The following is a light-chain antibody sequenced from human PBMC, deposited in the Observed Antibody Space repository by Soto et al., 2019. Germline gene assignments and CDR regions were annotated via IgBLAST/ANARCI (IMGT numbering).Light chain of an antibody. CDR3: SSYTSSSTLV. V-gene: IGLV2-14*01. Sequence: QSALTQPASVSGSPGQSITISCTGNSSDVGGYNYVSWYQQHPGKAPKLMIYEVSNRPSGVSNRFSGSKSGNTASLTISWLQAEDEADYYCSSYTSSSTLVFGTGTQLTVL. J-gene: IGLJ1*01. CDR2: EVS. CDR1: SSDVGGYNY.